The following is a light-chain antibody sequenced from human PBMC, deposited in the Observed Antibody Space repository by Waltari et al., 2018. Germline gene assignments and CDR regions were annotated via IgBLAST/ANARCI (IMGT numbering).Light chain of an antibody. CDR1: QSVGSSY. J-gene: IGKJ2*01. CDR3: QQYGSPPYT. V-gene: IGKV3-20*01. CDR2: AVS. Sequence: EIVLTQSPGTLSLSPGAGATLSCWASQSVGSSYLAWFQQKPGQAPRLLIYAVSSRATGVPDRFSGSGSGTDFTLTINRLEPEDSAVYYCQQYGSPPYTFGQGTKLEI.